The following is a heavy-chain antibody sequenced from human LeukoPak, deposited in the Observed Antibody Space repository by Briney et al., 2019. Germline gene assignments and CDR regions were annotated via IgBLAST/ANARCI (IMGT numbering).Heavy chain of an antibody. CDR1: GGSFSGYY. D-gene: IGHD5-18*01. CDR2: IFYSGST. J-gene: IGHJ4*02. Sequence: PSETLSLTCTVSGGSFSGYYWSWIRQPPGKGLEWIGYIFYSGSTNYNPSLKSRVSISVDTSKNQFSLKLSSVTAADTAVYYCARARYRIQLFDYWGQGTLVTVSS. CDR3: ARARYRIQLFDY. V-gene: IGHV4-59*12.